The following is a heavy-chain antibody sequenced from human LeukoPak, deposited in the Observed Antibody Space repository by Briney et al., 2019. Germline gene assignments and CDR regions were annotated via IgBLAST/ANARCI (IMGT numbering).Heavy chain of an antibody. CDR1: GFTFSSYA. Sequence: GSLRLSCAASGFTFSSYAMHWIRQPPGKGLEWIGSIYYSGSTYYNPSLKSRVTISVDTSKNQFSLKLSSVTAADTAVYYCARRRVGLDYWGQGTLVTVSS. J-gene: IGHJ4*02. D-gene: IGHD1-26*01. V-gene: IGHV4-39*01. CDR2: IYYSGST. CDR3: ARRRVGLDY.